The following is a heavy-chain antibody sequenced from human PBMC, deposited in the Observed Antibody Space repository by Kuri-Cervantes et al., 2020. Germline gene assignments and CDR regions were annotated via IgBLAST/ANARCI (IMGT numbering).Heavy chain of an antibody. J-gene: IGHJ4*02. CDR2: IYHSGST. Sequence: SETLSLTCAVSGYSISSGYYWGWIRPPPGKGLEWMGSIYHSGSTYYNPSLKSRVTISVDTPKNQFSLKLSSVTAADTAVYYCARGITMIVVVIPYFDNWGQGTLVTVSS. CDR1: GYSISSGYY. D-gene: IGHD3-22*01. V-gene: IGHV4-38-2*01. CDR3: ARGITMIVVVIPYFDN.